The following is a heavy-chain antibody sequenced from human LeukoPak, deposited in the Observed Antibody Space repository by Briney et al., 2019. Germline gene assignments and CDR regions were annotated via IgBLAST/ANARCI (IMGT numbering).Heavy chain of an antibody. CDR2: INAGNGNT. V-gene: IGHV1-3*01. CDR3: AKSIEYCGADCYGYFDL. CDR1: GYTFTSYA. Sequence: GASVKVSCKASGYTFTSYAMHWVRQAPGQRLEWMGWINAGNGNTKYSQKFQGRVTITRDTSASTAYMELSSLRSEDTAVYYCAKSIEYCGADCYGYFDLWGRGTLVTVSS. D-gene: IGHD2-21*02. J-gene: IGHJ2*01.